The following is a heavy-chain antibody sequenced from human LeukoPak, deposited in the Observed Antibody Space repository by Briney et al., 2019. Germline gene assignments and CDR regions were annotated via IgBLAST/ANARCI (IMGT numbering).Heavy chain of an antibody. V-gene: IGHV3-30*18. Sequence: GGSLRLSCAASGFTFSSYGMHWVRQAPGKGLEWVAVISYDGSNKYYADSVKGRFTISRDNSKNTLYLQMNSLRAEDTALYYCAKDIDPGPYYYGMDVWGKGTTVTVSS. CDR3: AKDIDPGPYYYGMDV. J-gene: IGHJ6*04. D-gene: IGHD3-16*02. CDR2: ISYDGSNK. CDR1: GFTFSSYG.